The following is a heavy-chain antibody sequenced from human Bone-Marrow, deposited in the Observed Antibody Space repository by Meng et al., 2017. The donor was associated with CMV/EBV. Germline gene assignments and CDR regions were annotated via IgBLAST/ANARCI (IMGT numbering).Heavy chain of an antibody. V-gene: IGHV1-2*02. D-gene: IGHD2-21*01. CDR1: GYIFSDYY. CDR2: INPDTGGT. J-gene: IGHJ5*02. CDR3: ARDRDPLVAIRLGWFDP. Sequence: ASVKVSCKASGYIFSDYYIHWVRQAPGQGLEWMGWINPDTGGTNYAQKFQGRVTMTRDTSINTAYMELNRVRSDDTAVYYCARDRDPLVAIRLGWFDPWGQGTLVTVSS.